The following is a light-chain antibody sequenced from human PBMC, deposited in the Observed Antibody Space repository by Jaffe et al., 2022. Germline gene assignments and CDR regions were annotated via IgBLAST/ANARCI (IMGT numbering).Light chain of an antibody. Sequence: QSALTQPPSASGSPGQSVTISCTGTSSDVGGYNYVSWYQQHPGRAPKLMISEVSKRPSGVPDRFSGSKSGNTASLTVSGLQAEDEADYYCCSYTGNYIWVFGGGTKLTVL. CDR2: EVS. CDR3: CSYTGNYIWV. J-gene: IGLJ3*02. V-gene: IGLV2-8*01. CDR1: SSDVGGYNY.